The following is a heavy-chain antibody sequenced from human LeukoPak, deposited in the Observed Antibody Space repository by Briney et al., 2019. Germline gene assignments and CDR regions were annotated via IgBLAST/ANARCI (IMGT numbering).Heavy chain of an antibody. D-gene: IGHD4-17*01. CDR3: ARVEADGDYSGLDY. Sequence: PGGSLRLSCAASGFTFSSYAMSWVRQAPGKGLEWVSSISSSSSYIYYADSVKGRFTISRDNAKNSLYLQMNSLRAEDTAVYYCARVEADGDYSGLDYWGQGTLVTVSS. J-gene: IGHJ4*02. CDR1: GFTFSSYA. V-gene: IGHV3-21*01. CDR2: ISSSSSYI.